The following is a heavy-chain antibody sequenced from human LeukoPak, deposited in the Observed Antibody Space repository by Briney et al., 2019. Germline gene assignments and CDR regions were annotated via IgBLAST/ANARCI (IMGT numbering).Heavy chain of an antibody. J-gene: IGHJ4*02. CDR1: GFTFSSYW. D-gene: IGHD1-26*01. CDR3: ARESSSGSYVDY. CDR2: INSDGSST. V-gene: IGHV3-74*01. Sequence: AGGSLRLSCAASGFTFSSYWMHWVRQAPGKGLVWVSRINSDGSSTSYADSVKGRFTIPRDNAKNTLYLQMNSLRAEDTAVYYCARESSSGSYVDYWGQGTLVTVSS.